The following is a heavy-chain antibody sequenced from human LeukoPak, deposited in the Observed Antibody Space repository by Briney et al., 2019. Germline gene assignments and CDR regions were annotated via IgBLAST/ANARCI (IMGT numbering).Heavy chain of an antibody. D-gene: IGHD2-21*02. CDR1: GFTFSTYW. Sequence: GGSLRLSCAASGFTFSTYWMNWYRQAPGKGLEWVGNINQGASEINYVDSVRGRFTISRDNAKNSLHLQMNSLRAEDTAVYYCATDRDNSDWQKRFDSWGQGTLVTVSS. V-gene: IGHV3-7*01. CDR3: ATDRDNSDWQKRFDS. CDR2: INQGASEI. J-gene: IGHJ4*02.